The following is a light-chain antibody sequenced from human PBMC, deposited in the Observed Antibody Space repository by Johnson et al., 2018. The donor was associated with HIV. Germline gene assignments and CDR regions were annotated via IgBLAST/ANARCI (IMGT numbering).Light chain of an antibody. CDR3: GEWDSGLTAHFV. Sequence: QPVLTQPPSVSAAPGQRVTISCSGNNSNIGYNSVSWYQQVPGTAPKLLIYENKKRPSGIADRFSASKSGTSATLDITGLQTGDEADYYCGEWDSGLTAHFVFGSGTTITVL. J-gene: IGLJ1*01. V-gene: IGLV1-51*02. CDR1: NSNIGYNS. CDR2: ENK.